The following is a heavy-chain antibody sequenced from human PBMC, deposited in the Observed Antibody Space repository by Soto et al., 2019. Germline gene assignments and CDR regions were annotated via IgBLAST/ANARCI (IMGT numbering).Heavy chain of an antibody. D-gene: IGHD3-10*01. J-gene: IGHJ5*02. CDR2: INSDGSST. V-gene: IGHV3-74*01. CDR3: ARVATMVRGVIPREYNWFDP. Sequence: EVQLVESGGGLVQPGGSLRLSCAASGFTSSSYWMHWVRQAPGKGLVWVSRINSDGSSTSYADSVKGRFTISRDNAKNTLYLQMNSLRAEDTAVYYCARVATMVRGVIPREYNWFDPWGQGTLVTVSS. CDR1: GFTSSSYW.